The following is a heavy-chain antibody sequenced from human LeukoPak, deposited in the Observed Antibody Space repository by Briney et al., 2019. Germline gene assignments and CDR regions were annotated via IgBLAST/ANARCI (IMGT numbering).Heavy chain of an antibody. CDR1: GVTLRSYG. J-gene: IGHJ3*02. V-gene: IGHV3-30*02. CDR2: IRYDGSNK. CDR3: ATYYYDSSGYSVSRAFDI. D-gene: IGHD3-22*01. Sequence: GGSLRLSCAASGVTLRSYGMHWVRQAPGKGLEGVAFIRYDGSNKYYADSVKGRFTISRDNSKNTLYLQMNSLRAEDTAVYYCATYYYDSSGYSVSRAFDIWGQGTMVTVCS.